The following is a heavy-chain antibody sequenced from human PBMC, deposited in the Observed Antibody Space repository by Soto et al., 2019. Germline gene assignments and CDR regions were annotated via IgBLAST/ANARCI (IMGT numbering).Heavy chain of an antibody. V-gene: IGHV3-30*03. CDR1: GFTFSSYG. J-gene: IGHJ6*02. CDR3: ASRHPGYYGMDV. CDR2: ISYDGSNK. Sequence: PGGSLRLSCAASGFTFSSYGMHWVRQAPGKGLEWVAVISYDGSNKYYADSVKGRFTISRDNSKNTLYLQMNSLRAEDTAVYYSASRHPGYYGMDVWGQGTTVTVSS.